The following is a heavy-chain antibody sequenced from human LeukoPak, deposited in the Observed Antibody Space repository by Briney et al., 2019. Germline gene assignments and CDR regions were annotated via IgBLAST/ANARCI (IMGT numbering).Heavy chain of an antibody. D-gene: IGHD1-1*01. CDR2: INAGNGNT. J-gene: IGHJ3*02. Sequence: GASVKVSCKTSGYTFTSYAIQWVRQAPGQRLEWMGWINAGNGNTKYSQKFQGRVTITRDTSATTAYMELSTLRSEDTAVYYCAREGGLERGGNAFDIWGQGTMVTVSS. V-gene: IGHV1-3*01. CDR3: AREGGLERGGNAFDI. CDR1: GYTFTSYA.